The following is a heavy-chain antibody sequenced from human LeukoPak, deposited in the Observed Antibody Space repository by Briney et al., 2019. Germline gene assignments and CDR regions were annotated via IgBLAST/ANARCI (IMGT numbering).Heavy chain of an antibody. Sequence: ASVKVSCKASGGTFSSYAISWVRQAPGQGLEWMGRIIPILGIANYAQKFQGRVTITADKSTSTAYMELSSLRSEDTAVYYCARGVYSGGSWKDAFDIWGQGTMVTVSS. D-gene: IGHD2-15*01. CDR3: ARGVYSGGSWKDAFDI. V-gene: IGHV1-69*04. CDR1: GGTFSSYA. J-gene: IGHJ3*02. CDR2: IIPILGIA.